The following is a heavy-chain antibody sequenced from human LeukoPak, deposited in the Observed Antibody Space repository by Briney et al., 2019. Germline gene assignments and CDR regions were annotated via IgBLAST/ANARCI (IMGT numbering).Heavy chain of an antibody. CDR1: GFTVSSNY. V-gene: IGHV3-53*01. CDR3: ATFSYAGNAGGSVGP. D-gene: IGHD4-23*01. Sequence: GGSLRLSCAASGFTVSSNYMTWVRQAPGKGLEWVSVIYRAGNTYYADSVEGRFTISRDNSKNTVYLQMNSLRAEDTAVYYCATFSYAGNAGGSVGPWGQGTLVTVSS. J-gene: IGHJ5*02. CDR2: IYRAGNT.